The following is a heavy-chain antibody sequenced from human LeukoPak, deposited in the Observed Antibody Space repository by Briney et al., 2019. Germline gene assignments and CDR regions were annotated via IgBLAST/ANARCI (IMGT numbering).Heavy chain of an antibody. V-gene: IGHV3-33*01. Sequence: GRSLRLSCAASGFTFSSYGMHGVRQAPGKGLELVAVIWYDGSNKYYADSVKGRFTISRDNSKNTLYLQMNSLRAEDTAVYYCAREGWTYCGGDCYSDDAFDIWGQGTMVTVSS. J-gene: IGHJ3*02. CDR1: GFTFSSYG. CDR3: AREGWTYCGGDCYSDDAFDI. CDR2: IWYDGSNK. D-gene: IGHD2-21*02.